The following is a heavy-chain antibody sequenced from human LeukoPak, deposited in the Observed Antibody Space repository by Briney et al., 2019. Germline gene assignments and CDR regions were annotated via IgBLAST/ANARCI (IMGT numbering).Heavy chain of an antibody. D-gene: IGHD2-2*01. CDR3: ARPLKAYCSSTSCQGFDY. J-gene: IGHJ4*02. CDR2: IYPGDSDT. Sequence: GESLKISCKGSGYSFTSYWIGWVRQMPGKGLEWMGIIYPGDSDTRYSPSFQGQVTISADKSISTAYLQWSSLKASDTAMHYCARPLKAYCSSTSCQGFDYWGQGTLVTVSS. CDR1: GYSFTSYW. V-gene: IGHV5-51*01.